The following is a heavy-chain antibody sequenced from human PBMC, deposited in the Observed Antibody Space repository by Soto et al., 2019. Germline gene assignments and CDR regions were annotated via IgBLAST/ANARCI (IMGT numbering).Heavy chain of an antibody. CDR2: ISYDGSNK. J-gene: IGHJ6*02. CDR1: GFTFSNYA. V-gene: IGHV3-30-3*01. Sequence: PGGSLRLSCAVSGFTFSNYAMHWVRQAPGKGLEWVAVISYDGSNKYYADSVTGRFTISRDNSKNTLYLQMNSLRDEDTAVYYCARDTRAFSGMDVWGQGTTVTVSS. D-gene: IGHD1-26*01. CDR3: ARDTRAFSGMDV.